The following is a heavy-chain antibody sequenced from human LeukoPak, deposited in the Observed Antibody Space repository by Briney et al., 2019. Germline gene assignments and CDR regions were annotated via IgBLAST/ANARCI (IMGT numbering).Heavy chain of an antibody. V-gene: IGHV4-59*01. CDR1: GGSFSTYY. J-gene: IGHJ3*02. D-gene: IGHD1-1*01. Sequence: SETLSLTCTVSGGSFSTYYWSWIRQPPGKRLEWIGYVYYSGNTNYNPSFKSRVTISVDTSKNSFSLNLRSVTAADTAVYYCARDRTTSTRGSFPIWGQETMVTVSS. CDR3: ARDRTTSTRGSFPI. CDR2: VYYSGNT.